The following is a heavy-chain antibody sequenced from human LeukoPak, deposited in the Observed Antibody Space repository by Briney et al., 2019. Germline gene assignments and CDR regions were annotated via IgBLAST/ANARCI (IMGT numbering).Heavy chain of an antibody. D-gene: IGHD3-10*01. V-gene: IGHV4-31*03. CDR3: ARTMAEPFFDY. J-gene: IGHJ4*02. Sequence: SETLSPTCTVSGGSISSGGYYWSWIRQHPGKGLEWIGYIYYSGSTYYNPSLKSRVTISVDTSKNQFSLKLSSVTAADTAVYYCARTMAEPFFDYWGQGTLVTVSS. CDR1: GGSISSGGYY. CDR2: IYYSGST.